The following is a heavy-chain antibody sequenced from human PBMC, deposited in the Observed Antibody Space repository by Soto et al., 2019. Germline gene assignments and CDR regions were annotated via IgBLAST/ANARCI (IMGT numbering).Heavy chain of an antibody. D-gene: IGHD3-16*01. V-gene: IGHV3-23*01. CDR3: VCPYPLGY. CDR2: ISGSGGST. CDR1: GFTFSSYA. Sequence: WGSLRVSWAASGFTFSSYAMSWVRQAPGKGLEWVSAISGSGGSTYYADSVKGRFTISRDNSKNTLYLQMNSLRVEDTAVYYCVCPYPLGYWGQGTLVTVSS. J-gene: IGHJ4*02.